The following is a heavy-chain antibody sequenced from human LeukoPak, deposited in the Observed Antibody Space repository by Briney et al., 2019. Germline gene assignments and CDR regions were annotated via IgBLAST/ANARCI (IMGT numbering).Heavy chain of an antibody. D-gene: IGHD1-1*01. CDR1: GAAFTSYT. CDR2: IIPILSIA. V-gene: IGHV1-69*02. J-gene: IGHJ4*02. CDR3: ARRENWRLDY. Sequence: SVTLSCNASGAAFTSYTNSWVRLAHGQGHEWMGRIIPILSIANYAQKFQGRVTITADKCTSTAYTVLSSLRSEDTAVYYGARRENWRLDYWGQGTLVTVSS.